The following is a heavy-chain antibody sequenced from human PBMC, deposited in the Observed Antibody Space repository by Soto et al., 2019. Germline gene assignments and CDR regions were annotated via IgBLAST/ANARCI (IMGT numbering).Heavy chain of an antibody. CDR2: ISGSGGST. CDR1: GFTFSSYA. Sequence: PGGSLRLSCAASGFTFSSYAMSWVRQAPGKGLEWVSAISGSGGSTYYADSVKGRFTISRDNSKNTLYLQMNSLRAEDTAVYYCAKGLYYDFWSGYGMDVWGQGTTVTVSS. CDR3: AKGLYYDFWSGYGMDV. D-gene: IGHD3-3*01. J-gene: IGHJ6*02. V-gene: IGHV3-23*01.